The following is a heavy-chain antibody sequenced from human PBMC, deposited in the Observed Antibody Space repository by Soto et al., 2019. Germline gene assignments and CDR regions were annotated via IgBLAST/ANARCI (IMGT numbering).Heavy chain of an antibody. CDR2: ISGSGGST. Sequence: PVGSLRLSCAASGFTFSSYAMSWVRQAPGKGLEWVSAISGSGGSTYYADSVKGRFTISRDNSKNTLYLQMNSPGAEDTAVYYCAKRTYYDFWSGYLPFDYWGQGTLVTVSS. CDR3: AKRTYYDFWSGYLPFDY. J-gene: IGHJ4*02. V-gene: IGHV3-23*01. CDR1: GFTFSSYA. D-gene: IGHD3-3*01.